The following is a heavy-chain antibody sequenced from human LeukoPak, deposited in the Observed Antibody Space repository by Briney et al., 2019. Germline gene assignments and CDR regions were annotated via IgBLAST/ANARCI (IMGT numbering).Heavy chain of an antibody. V-gene: IGHV4-34*01. J-gene: IGHJ3*02. Sequence: SETLSLTCAVYGGSFSGHYWSWIRQPPGKGLDWIGEINHSGSTNYNPSLKSRVTISVDTSKNQFSLKLSSVTAADTAVYYCARCVNYYYDSSGSNDAFDIWGQGTMVTVSS. D-gene: IGHD3-22*01. CDR3: ARCVNYYYDSSGSNDAFDI. CDR2: INHSGST. CDR1: GGSFSGHY.